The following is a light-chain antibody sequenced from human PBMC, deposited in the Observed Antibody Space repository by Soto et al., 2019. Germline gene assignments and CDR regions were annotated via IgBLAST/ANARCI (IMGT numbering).Light chain of an antibody. J-gene: IGKJ1*01. V-gene: IGKV3-20*01. CDR2: GAS. CDR3: PQYGSSGT. Sequence: VLTQSPGTLSVSPGERATLSCRASQSVYNNLAWYQQKPGQAPRLLIYGASNRATGIPDRFSGSGSGTDFTLTISRLEPEDFAVYYCPQYGSSGTFGQGTKVDIK. CDR1: QSVYNN.